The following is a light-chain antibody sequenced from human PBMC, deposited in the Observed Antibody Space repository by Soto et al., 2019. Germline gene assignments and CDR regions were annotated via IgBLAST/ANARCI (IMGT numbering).Light chain of an antibody. V-gene: IGKV3-20*01. CDR2: GAS. CDR1: QSVSSY. J-gene: IGKJ2*01. CDR3: QQYGNSPYT. Sequence: EIVLTQSPGTLSLSPGERATLSCRASQSVSSYLAWYQQKPGQTPRLLIYGASNRATGIPDRFGGSGSGTDFTLTISRLEPEDFEVYYCQQYGNSPYTFGQGTKLEIK.